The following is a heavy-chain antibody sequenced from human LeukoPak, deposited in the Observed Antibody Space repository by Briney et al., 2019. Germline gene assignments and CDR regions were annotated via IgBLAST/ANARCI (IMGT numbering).Heavy chain of an antibody. D-gene: IGHD6-19*01. J-gene: IGHJ6*02. CDR3: ARSSEPIAVAGRRYYYGMDV. V-gene: IGHV3-23*01. Sequence: GGSLRLSCAASGFTFSNYAMSWVRQAPGKGLEWVSTIRTSGDNTYYADSVKGRFTISRDNSKNTLYLQMISLRAEDTALYYCARSSEPIAVAGRRYYYGMDVWGQGTTVTVSS. CDR2: IRTSGDNT. CDR1: GFTFSNYA.